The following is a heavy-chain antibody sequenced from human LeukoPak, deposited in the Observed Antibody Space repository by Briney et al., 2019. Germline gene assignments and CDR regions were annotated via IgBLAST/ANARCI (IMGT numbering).Heavy chain of an antibody. CDR2: IYYSGST. CDR1: GGSISSGGYY. CDR3: ARDLQGIAAAGGAFDI. J-gene: IGHJ3*02. D-gene: IGHD6-13*01. V-gene: IGHV4-31*03. Sequence: SETLSLTCTVSGGSISSGGYYWSWIRQHPGKGLEWIGYIYYSGSTYYNPSLKSRVTISVDTSKNQFSLKLSSETAADTAVYYCARDLQGIAAAGGAFDIWGQGTMVTVSS.